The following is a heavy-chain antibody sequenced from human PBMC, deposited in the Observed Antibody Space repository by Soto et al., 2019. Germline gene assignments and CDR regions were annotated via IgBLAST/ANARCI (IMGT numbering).Heavy chain of an antibody. CDR3: ARGGGCYDFWSGYPLDNWFDP. V-gene: IGHV1-69*01. CDR1: GGTFSSYA. D-gene: IGHD3-3*01. CDR2: ISPIFGTA. Sequence: QVQLVQSGAEVKKPGSSVKVSCKASGGTFSSYAISWVRQAPGQGLEWMGGISPIFGTANYAQKFQGRVTLTADESTSKAHMELSSLRSEDTDVYYCARGGGCYDFWSGYPLDNWFDPWGQGTLVTVSS. J-gene: IGHJ5*02.